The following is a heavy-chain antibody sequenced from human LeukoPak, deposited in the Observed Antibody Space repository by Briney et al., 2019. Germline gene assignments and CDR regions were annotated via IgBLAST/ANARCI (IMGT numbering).Heavy chain of an antibody. J-gene: IGHJ4*02. Sequence: ASVKVSCKASGYTFTSYAMHWVRQAPGQGLEWMGIINPSGGTSYAQKLQGRITMTRDTSTSTLYMELSSLRSEDTAVYYCAREGVAGTGLDYWGQGTLVTVSS. CDR3: AREGVAGTGLDY. D-gene: IGHD6-13*01. CDR1: GYTFTSYA. CDR2: INPSGGT. V-gene: IGHV1-46*01.